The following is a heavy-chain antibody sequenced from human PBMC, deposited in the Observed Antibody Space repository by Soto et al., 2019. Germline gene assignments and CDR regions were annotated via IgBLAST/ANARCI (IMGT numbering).Heavy chain of an antibody. CDR2: IIPIFGTA. V-gene: IGHV1-69*06. J-gene: IGHJ6*03. D-gene: IGHD5-12*01. Sequence: GASVKVSCKASGGTFSSYAISWVRQAPGQGLEWMGGIIPIFGTANYAQKFQGRVTMTPDTSTSTAYMELSSLRSDDTAVYYCARDREYSGYDVWYYYYYMDVWGKGTTVTVSS. CDR1: GGTFSSYA. CDR3: ARDREYSGYDVWYYYYYMDV.